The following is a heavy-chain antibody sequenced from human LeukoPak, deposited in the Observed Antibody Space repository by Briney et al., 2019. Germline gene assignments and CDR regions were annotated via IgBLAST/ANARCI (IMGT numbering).Heavy chain of an antibody. V-gene: IGHV3-23*01. CDR2: ISGSGGST. Sequence: GGSLRLSCAASGFTFSSYAMSWVRQAPGKGLEWVSAISGSGGSTYYADSVKGRFTISRDNPKNTLYLQMDSLRAEDTAVYYCVSNPEVNYFDYWGQGTLVTVSS. D-gene: IGHD4-11*01. CDR1: GFTFSSYA. J-gene: IGHJ4*02. CDR3: VSNPEVNYFDY.